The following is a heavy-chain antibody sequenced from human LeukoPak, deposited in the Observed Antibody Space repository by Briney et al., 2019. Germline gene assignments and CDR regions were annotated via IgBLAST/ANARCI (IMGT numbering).Heavy chain of an antibody. CDR2: INHSGST. D-gene: IGHD1-26*01. CDR1: GGSFSGYY. J-gene: IGHJ4*02. Sequence: SETLSLTCAVYGGSFSGYYWSWIRQPPGKGLEWIGEINHSGSTNYNPSLKSRVTISVDTSKNQFSLKLSSVTAADTAVYYCARGPSGRGSYAFDYGGQGPLVTVSS. V-gene: IGHV4-34*01. CDR3: ARGPSGRGSYAFDY.